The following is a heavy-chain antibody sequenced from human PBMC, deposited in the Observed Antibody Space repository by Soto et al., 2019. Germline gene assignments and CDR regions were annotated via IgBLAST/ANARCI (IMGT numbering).Heavy chain of an antibody. CDR3: ARMGDVPYYYYGMDV. J-gene: IGHJ6*02. V-gene: IGHV1-18*01. D-gene: IGHD3-16*01. Sequence: QVQLVQSGAEVKKPGASVKVSCKASGYTFTSYGIRWVRQAPGQGLEWMGWINGYNGNTNHAQKLQGGVTMSTDTSTSTAYMALRSLPSDGSDVYYCARMGDVPYYYYGMDVWGQGTTVTVSS. CDR2: INGYNGNT. CDR1: GYTFTSYG.